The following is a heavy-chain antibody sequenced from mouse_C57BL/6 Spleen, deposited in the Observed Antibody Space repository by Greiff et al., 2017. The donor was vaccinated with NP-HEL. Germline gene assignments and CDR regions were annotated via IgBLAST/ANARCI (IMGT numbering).Heavy chain of an antibody. CDR2: ISYDGSN. CDR1: GYSITSGYY. Sequence: EVKLMESGPGLVKPSQSLSLTCSVTGYSITSGYYWNWIRQFPGNKLEWMGYISYDGSNNYNPSLKNRISITRDTSKNQFFLKLNSVTTEDTATYYCARAMVVAHFDYWGQGTTLTVSS. J-gene: IGHJ2*01. D-gene: IGHD1-1*01. CDR3: ARAMVVAHFDY. V-gene: IGHV3-6*01.